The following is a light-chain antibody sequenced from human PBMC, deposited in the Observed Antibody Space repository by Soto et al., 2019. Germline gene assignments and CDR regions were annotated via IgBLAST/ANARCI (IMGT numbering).Light chain of an antibody. CDR2: AAS. CDR1: QRMSSW. V-gene: IGKV1-12*01. Sequence: DIQMTKSPSTLSASKGDRVTITCRAGQRMSSWLAWYRQKPGKAPKLVIYAASKLQSGVPSRFSGSGSGTDFTLTISSLQPEDFATDYCQLANSFLLTFGGGTMVDI. CDR3: QLANSFLLT. J-gene: IGKJ4*01.